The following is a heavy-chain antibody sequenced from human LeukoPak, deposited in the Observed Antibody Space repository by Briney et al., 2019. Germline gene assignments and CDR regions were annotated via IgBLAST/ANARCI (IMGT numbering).Heavy chain of an antibody. V-gene: IGHV3-30*04. D-gene: IGHD3-16*01. CDR2: ISNDERTI. J-gene: IGHJ4*02. Sequence: GGSLRLSCAVSGFAFRTHVIHWVRQAPGKGLEWVAVISNDERTIFYADSVKGRFTISRDNSKSTLYLQMNSLRAEDTAVYYCVGEAYYASGSPPTYYFDSWGQGTLVTVSS. CDR1: GFAFRTHV. CDR3: VGEAYYASGSPPTYYFDS.